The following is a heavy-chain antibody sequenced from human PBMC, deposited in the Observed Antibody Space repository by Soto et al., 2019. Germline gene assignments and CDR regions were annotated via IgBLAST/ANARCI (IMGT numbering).Heavy chain of an antibody. CDR1: GFSLSTSGMR. J-gene: IGHJ5*02. V-gene: IGHV2-70*04. D-gene: IGHD5-12*01. CDR3: AKTGTDGSWFDP. CDR2: IDWDDDE. Sequence: SGPTLVNPTQTLTLTCTFSGFSLSTSGMRVSWIRQPPGKALEWLARIDWDDDEFYSTSLRTRLTISKDTSKNQVVLTMTNMDPVDTATYYCAKTGTDGSWFDPWGQGTPVTVSS.